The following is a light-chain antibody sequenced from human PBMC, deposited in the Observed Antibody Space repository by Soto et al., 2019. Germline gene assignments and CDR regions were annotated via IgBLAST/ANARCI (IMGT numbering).Light chain of an antibody. CDR2: EVS. CDR1: SSDVGGYNY. Sequence: QSALTQPASVSGSPGQSITISCTGTSSDVGGYNYVSWYQQHPGKAPKLMIYEVSNRPSGVSSRFSGSKSGNTASLTISGLQAEDDADYYCSSYTSSSTLFGTGTKVTVL. V-gene: IGLV2-14*01. CDR3: SSYTSSSTL. J-gene: IGLJ1*01.